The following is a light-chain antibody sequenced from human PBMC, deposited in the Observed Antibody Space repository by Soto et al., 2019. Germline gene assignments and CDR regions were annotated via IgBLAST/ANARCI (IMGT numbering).Light chain of an antibody. CDR3: QSSYTSLSGVI. CDR2: ADN. Sequence: QSVLTQTPSVSGAPGQKITMSCTGSSSNIGAGYDVHWYQQVPGAAPRLLIYADNNRPSGVPDRFSASKSGTSASLAITWLQGDDEANYDCQSSYTSLSGVIFGAGTKLTV. CDR1: SSNIGAGYD. V-gene: IGLV1-40*01. J-gene: IGLJ2*01.